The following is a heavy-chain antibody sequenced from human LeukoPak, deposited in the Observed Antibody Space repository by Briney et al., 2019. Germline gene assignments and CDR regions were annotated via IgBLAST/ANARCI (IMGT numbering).Heavy chain of an antibody. Sequence: PSQTLSLTCAVSGGSISSGGYSWSWIRQPPGKGLEWIGYIYHSGSTYYNPSLKSRVTISVDGSKNQFSLKLSSVTAADTAVYYCARGPRGQQQLVRPFDYWGQGTLVTVSS. V-gene: IGHV4-30-2*01. CDR3: ARGPRGQQQLVRPFDY. J-gene: IGHJ4*02. CDR2: IYHSGST. CDR1: GGSISSGGYS. D-gene: IGHD6-13*01.